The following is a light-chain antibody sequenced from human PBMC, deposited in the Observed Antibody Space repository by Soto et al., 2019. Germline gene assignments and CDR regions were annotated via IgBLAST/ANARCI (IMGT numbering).Light chain of an antibody. CDR3: RTYAGSNHYV. V-gene: IGLV2-8*01. CDR2: EVS. J-gene: IGLJ1*01. CDR1: SSDVGGYNF. Sequence: QSVLTQPPSASGSPGQSVTISCTGTSSDVGGYNFVSWYQHHPGKAPKLMIYEVSKRPSGVPDRFSGSKSGNTASLTVSGVQAEDEAYYYRRTYAGSNHYVFGTGTKVTVL.